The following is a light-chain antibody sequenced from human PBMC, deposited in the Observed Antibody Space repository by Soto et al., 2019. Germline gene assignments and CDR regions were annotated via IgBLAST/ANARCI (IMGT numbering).Light chain of an antibody. J-gene: IGLJ2*01. CDR1: SSDVGAYNY. CDR2: EVR. Sequence: QSALTQPASVSGSPGQSITISCTAISSDVGAYNYVSWYRQHPGKAPKNLIYEVRNRPSGVSNRFSGSKTGNTASLTISGLQAEDEADYYCCSYTTSGTLVFGGGTKVTVL. V-gene: IGLV2-14*01. CDR3: CSYTTSGTLV.